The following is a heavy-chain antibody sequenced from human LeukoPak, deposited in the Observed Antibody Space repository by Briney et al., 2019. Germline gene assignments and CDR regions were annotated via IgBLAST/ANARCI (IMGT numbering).Heavy chain of an antibody. CDR1: GGSISSYY. V-gene: IGHV4-59*08. D-gene: IGHD6-13*01. Sequence: NPSKTLSLTCTVSGGSISSYYWSWIRQPPGKGLEWIGYIYYSGSTNYNPSLKSRVTISVDTSKNQFSLKLSSVTAADTAVYYCARHSSGYSSSWYEWGWFDPWGQGTLVTVPS. CDR3: ARHSSGYSSSWYEWGWFDP. CDR2: IYYSGST. J-gene: IGHJ5*02.